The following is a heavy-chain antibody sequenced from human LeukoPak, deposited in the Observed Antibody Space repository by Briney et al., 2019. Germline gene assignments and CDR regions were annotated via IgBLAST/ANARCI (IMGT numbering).Heavy chain of an antibody. CDR2: IYYSGST. J-gene: IGHJ4*02. V-gene: IGHV4-39*07. CDR3: ASNIAAAGPIFDC. Sequence: PSETLSLTCTVSGGSISSSSYYWGWIRQPPGKGLEWIGSIYYSGSTYYNPSLKSRVTISVDTSKNQFSLKLSSVTAADTAVYYCASNIAAAGPIFDCWGQGTLVTVSS. CDR1: GGSISSSSYY. D-gene: IGHD6-13*01.